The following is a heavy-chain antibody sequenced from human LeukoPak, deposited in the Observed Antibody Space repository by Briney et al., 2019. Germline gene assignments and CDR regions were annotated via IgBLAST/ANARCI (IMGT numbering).Heavy chain of an antibody. CDR2: ISGSGGST. D-gene: IGHD6-19*01. V-gene: IGHV3-23*01. Sequence: GGSLRPSCAASGFTFSSYAMSWVRQAPGKGLEWVSAISGSGGSTYYADSVKGRFTISRDNSKNTLYLQMNSLRAEDTAVYYCAKDLGPYSSGWGGFDYWGQGTLVTVSS. CDR1: GFTFSSYA. J-gene: IGHJ4*02. CDR3: AKDLGPYSSGWGGFDY.